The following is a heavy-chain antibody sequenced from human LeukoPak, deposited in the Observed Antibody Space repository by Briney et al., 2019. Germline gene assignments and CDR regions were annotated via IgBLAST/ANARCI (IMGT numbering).Heavy chain of an antibody. D-gene: IGHD4-23*01. V-gene: IGHV1-18*01. CDR1: GYTFTHHG. Sequence: ASVRVSCKASGYTFTHHGISWVRQAPGQGLEWMAWISCYNGDTHYAQKFQGRITLTTDTSTSTAYMELRSLRSDDTAVYYCARDRGYSTFDYWGQGTLVTVSS. CDR3: ARDRGYSTFDY. J-gene: IGHJ4*02. CDR2: ISCYNGDT.